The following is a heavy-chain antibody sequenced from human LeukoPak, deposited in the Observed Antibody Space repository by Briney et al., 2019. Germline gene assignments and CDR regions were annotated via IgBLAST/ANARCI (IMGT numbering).Heavy chain of an antibody. CDR1: GGSISSYNW. CDR2: IYHSGST. J-gene: IGHJ5*02. Sequence: SGTLSLTCAVSGGSISSYNWWSWVRQPPGKGLEWIGKIYHSGSTNYNPSLKSRVTISIDKSNHQFSLKLISVTAADTAVYYCATGDYNWFDPWGQGTLVTVSS. CDR3: ATGDYNWFDP. V-gene: IGHV4-4*02. D-gene: IGHD7-27*01.